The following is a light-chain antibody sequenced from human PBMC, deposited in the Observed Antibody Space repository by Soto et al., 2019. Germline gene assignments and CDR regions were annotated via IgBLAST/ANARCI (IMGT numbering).Light chain of an antibody. J-gene: IGLJ3*02. CDR3: CSYRGTSFWV. Sequence: QSALTQPASVSGSPGQSITISCTGTSSDVGTYKFVSWYQQHPGKVPTLMIHEGTKRPSGVSNRFSGSKSGNTATLTISGLQHEDEANYYCCSYRGTSFWVFGGGTKLTVL. V-gene: IGLV2-23*01. CDR2: EGT. CDR1: SSDVGTYKF.